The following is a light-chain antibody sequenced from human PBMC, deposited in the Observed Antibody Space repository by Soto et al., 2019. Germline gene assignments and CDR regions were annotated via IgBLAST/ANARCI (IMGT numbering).Light chain of an antibody. CDR3: SAWDARLSGVV. CDR2: NDN. V-gene: IGLV1-44*01. J-gene: IGLJ2*01. CDR1: RYNIGTNT. Sequence: QAVVTQPPSASGAPGQRVTISCTGSRYNIGTNTVNWYQQLPGTAPKLLIYNDNQRPSGVPDRFSGSKSGNSASLAISGLQAEDEADYYCSAWDARLSGVVFGGGTKLTVL.